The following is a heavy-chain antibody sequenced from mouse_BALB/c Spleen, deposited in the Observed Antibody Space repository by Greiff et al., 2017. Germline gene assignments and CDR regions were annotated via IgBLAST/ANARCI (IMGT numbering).Heavy chain of an antibody. J-gene: IGHJ3*01. D-gene: IGHD5-1*01. CDR3: ARGLFCYGVPRGFAY. CDR1: GYSITSDYA. CDR2: IIYSGST. V-gene: IGHV3-2*02. Sequence: EVKVVESGPGLVKPSQSLSLTCTVTGYSITSDYAWNWIRQFPGNKLELMGYIIYSGSTSYNPSLKSRISITRDPSKNQFFLHLNSVTTEDTATYYCARGLFCYGVPRGFAYWGQGTLVTVTA.